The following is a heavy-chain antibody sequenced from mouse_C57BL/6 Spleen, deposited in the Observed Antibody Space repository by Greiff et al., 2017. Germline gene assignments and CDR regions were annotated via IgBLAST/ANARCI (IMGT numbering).Heavy chain of an antibody. V-gene: IGHV1-82*01. CDR2: IYPGDGDT. D-gene: IGHD1-1*01. J-gene: IGHJ3*01. CDR3: ARPYFGSGLGFAY. Sequence: QVHVKQSGPELVKPGASVKISCTASGYAFSSSWMNWVKQRPGKGLEWIGRIYPGDGDTNYNGKFKGKATLTADKSSSTAYMQLSSLTTEDSAVYFCARPYFGSGLGFAYWGQGTLVTVSA. CDR1: GYAFSSSW.